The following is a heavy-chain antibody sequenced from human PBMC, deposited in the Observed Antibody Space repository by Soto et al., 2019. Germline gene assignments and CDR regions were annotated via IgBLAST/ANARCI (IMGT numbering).Heavy chain of an antibody. CDR2: IFHDGTA. V-gene: IGHV4-4*02. D-gene: IGHD2-8*01. CDR1: GVSISGGNW. J-gene: IGHJ4*02. Sequence: SETLSLTCAVSGVSISGGNWWTWVRQTPQRGLEYIGEIFHDGTANYYPSFERRVAISVDTSKNQFSLKLTSVTAADTAIYFCARLVYDTRLNYMYFDFWGQGALVTVSS. CDR3: ARLVYDTRLNYMYFDF.